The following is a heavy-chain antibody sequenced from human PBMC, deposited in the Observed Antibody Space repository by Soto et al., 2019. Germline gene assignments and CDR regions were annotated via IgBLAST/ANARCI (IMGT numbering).Heavy chain of an antibody. J-gene: IGHJ4*02. V-gene: IGHV3-21*01. CDR2: ISSSNNI. D-gene: IGHD6-13*01. CDR1: GFTVSSNY. Sequence: GGSLRLSCAASGFTVSSNYMSWVRQAPGKGLEWVSAISSSNNIDYADSVKGRFRISRDNAKNSLFLEMNSLRGGDTAVYYCARAHVGSRWGYFDKWGQGALVTVSS. CDR3: ARAHVGSRWGYFDK.